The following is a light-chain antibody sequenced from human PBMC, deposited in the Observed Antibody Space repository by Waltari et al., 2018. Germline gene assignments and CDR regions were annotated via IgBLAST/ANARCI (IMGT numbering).Light chain of an antibody. J-gene: IGKJ4*01. CDR1: QSISVW. CDR2: KAS. Sequence: DIQMTQFPSTLSASVGDRITITCRASQSISVWLAWYQQKPGKAPKLLIYKASTLESGVPSRFSGSGSGTEFTLTISSLQSEDFATDFCQQYDSVFALTFGGGTKVEIK. V-gene: IGKV1-5*03. CDR3: QQYDSVFALT.